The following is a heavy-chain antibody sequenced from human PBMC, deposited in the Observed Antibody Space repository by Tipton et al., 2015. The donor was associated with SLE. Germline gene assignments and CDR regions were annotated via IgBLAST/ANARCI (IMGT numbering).Heavy chain of an antibody. CDR1: GGSISSGGYY. J-gene: IGHJ4*02. V-gene: IGHV4-39*02. CDR2: VDHLGTI. CDR3: ARMEGMITYGGIAGL. Sequence: LRLSCTVSGGSISSGGYYWSWIRHPPGKGLEWIGEVDHLGTIYYNASLKSRVTISIDTSKSHFSLKLTSVTAADTAVYYCARMEGMITYGGIAGLWGQGTVVTVSS. D-gene: IGHD3-16*01.